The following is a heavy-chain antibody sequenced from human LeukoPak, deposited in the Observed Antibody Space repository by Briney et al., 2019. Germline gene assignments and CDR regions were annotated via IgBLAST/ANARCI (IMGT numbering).Heavy chain of an antibody. J-gene: IGHJ4*02. D-gene: IGHD3-10*01. V-gene: IGHV1-8*01. CDR1: GYTFTNYD. Sequence: ASVKVSCKASGYTFTNYDINWVRQATGQGLEWMGWMNPNSGNTGYAQKFQGRVTITADKSTSTAYMELSSLRSEDTAVYYCARVPPTTVYGSGDWGQGTLVTVSS. CDR2: MNPNSGNT. CDR3: ARVPPTTVYGSGD.